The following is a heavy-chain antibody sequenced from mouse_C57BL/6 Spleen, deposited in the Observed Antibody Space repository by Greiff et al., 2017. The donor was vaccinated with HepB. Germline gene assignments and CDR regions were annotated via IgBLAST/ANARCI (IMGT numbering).Heavy chain of an antibody. J-gene: IGHJ4*01. CDR3: TRGPRGPHYAMDY. Sequence: DVMLVESGEGLVKPGGSLKLSCAASGFTFSSYAMSWVRQTPEKRLEWVAYISSGGDYIYYADTVKGRFTISRDNARNTLYLQMSSLKSEDTAMYYCTRGPRGPHYAMDYWGQGTSVTVSS. CDR1: GFTFSSYA. V-gene: IGHV5-9-1*02. CDR2: ISSGGDYI.